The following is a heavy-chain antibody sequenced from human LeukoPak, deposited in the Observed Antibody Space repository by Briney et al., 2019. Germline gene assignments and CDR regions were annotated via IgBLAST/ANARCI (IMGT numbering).Heavy chain of an antibody. CDR1: GFTFSSYW. V-gene: IGHV3-74*01. Sequence: GGSLRLSCAASGFTFSSYWMHWVRQAPGNGLVWFSRINADGSSASYADSVKGRFTISRDNAKNSLYLQMNSLRAEDTAVYYCARVFGRKAVAANWFDPWGQGTLVTVSS. CDR3: ARVFGRKAVAANWFDP. CDR2: INADGSSA. D-gene: IGHD6-19*01. J-gene: IGHJ5*02.